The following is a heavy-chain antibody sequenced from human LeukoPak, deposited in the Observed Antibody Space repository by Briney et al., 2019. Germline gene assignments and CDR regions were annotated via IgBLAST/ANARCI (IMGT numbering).Heavy chain of an antibody. V-gene: IGHV4-39*07. J-gene: IGHJ3*02. D-gene: IGHD2-15*01. CDR2: LFYSGST. CDR1: GGSITNGSYY. CDR3: ARVLQKFGGFDI. Sequence: SETLSLTCTVSGGSITNGSYYWVWIHQPPGKGLEWIGSLFYSGSTYYNPSLKSRVTISVGTSKKHFSLKLSSVTAADRAVYYCARVLQKFGGFDIWGQGTMVTVSS.